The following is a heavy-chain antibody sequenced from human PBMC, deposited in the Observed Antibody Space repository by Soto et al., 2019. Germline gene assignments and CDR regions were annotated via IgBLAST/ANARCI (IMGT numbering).Heavy chain of an antibody. CDR3: ARDSSGRHDY. D-gene: IGHD3-22*01. J-gene: IGHJ4*02. CDR2: XXXXGTX. V-gene: IGHV4-59*01. Sequence: WTWIRQPPGKXXEXXGXXXXXGTXXXNXXXXSXXXIXIXTXKNQFFLKLNSVTAADTAVYYCARDSSGRHDYWGQGTLVTVSS.